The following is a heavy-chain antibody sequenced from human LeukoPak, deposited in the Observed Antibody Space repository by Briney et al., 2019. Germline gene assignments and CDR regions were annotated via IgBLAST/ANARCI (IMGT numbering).Heavy chain of an antibody. CDR3: ARDLIGKYYIGY. CDR1: GFTFSSYG. J-gene: IGHJ4*02. Sequence: GGSLRLSCAASGFTFSSYGMHWVRQAPGDGLEWVAYIGYDGTNNYYADSVKGRFTISRDNSKNTVHLQMNSLRAAGTALYYCARDLIGKYYIGYWGQGTLVTVSS. CDR2: IGYDGTNN. V-gene: IGHV3-30*02. D-gene: IGHD2-21*01.